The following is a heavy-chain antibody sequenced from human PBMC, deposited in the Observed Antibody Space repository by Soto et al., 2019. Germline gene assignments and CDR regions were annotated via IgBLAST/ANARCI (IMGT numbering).Heavy chain of an antibody. Sequence: EVQLVESGGGLVQPGGSLRLSCAASGFTFRNVWMHWVRQAPGKGLVWVSRNNSDGSATDYADSVKGRFTISRDNAKNTLSLQMNSLRAEDTAVYYCAREGDAFDIWGQGTLVTVSS. D-gene: IGHD3-10*01. CDR1: GFTFRNVW. CDR2: NNSDGSAT. V-gene: IGHV3-74*01. J-gene: IGHJ3*02. CDR3: AREGDAFDI.